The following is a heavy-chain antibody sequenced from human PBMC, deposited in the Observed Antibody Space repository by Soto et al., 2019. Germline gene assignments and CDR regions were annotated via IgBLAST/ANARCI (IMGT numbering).Heavy chain of an antibody. J-gene: IGHJ6*02. CDR3: ARETTPIYYYYGMDG. CDR2: ISAYNGNT. Sequence: QVQLVQSGAEVKKPGASVKVSCKASGYTFTSYGISWVRQAPGQGLEWMGWISAYNGNTNYAQKLQGRDTMTTDTITSTAYVERRSRRSADTAVYYYARETTPIYYYYGMDGWGQGTTVTVAS. V-gene: IGHV1-18*01. CDR1: GYTFTSYG. D-gene: IGHD1-1*01.